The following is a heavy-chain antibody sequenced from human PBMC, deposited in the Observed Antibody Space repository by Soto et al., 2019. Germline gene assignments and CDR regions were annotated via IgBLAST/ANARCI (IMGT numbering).Heavy chain of an antibody. CDR2: IIPILGTA. Sequence: QVQLVQSGAEVKKPGSSVKVSCKASGGTFNNNAISWVRQAPGQGLEWMGGIIPILGTANDAQKFRGRVNITADESTSTGYMDLSSLRSEDKAVYYCARPYDSSDYYGGGMDVWGQGTTVTVSS. J-gene: IGHJ6*02. CDR1: GGTFNNNA. V-gene: IGHV1-69*01. D-gene: IGHD3-22*01. CDR3: ARPYDSSDYYGGGMDV.